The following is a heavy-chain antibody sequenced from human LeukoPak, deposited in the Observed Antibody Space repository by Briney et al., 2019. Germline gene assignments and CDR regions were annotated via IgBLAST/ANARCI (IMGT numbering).Heavy chain of an antibody. Sequence: GGSLRLSCAASGFTFSSYAMSWVRQAPGKGLEWVSAISGSGGSTYYADPVKGGFTISRDNSKNTLYLQMNSLRAEDTAVYYCAKDPRRYCSGGSCSGLDYWGQGTLVTVSS. V-gene: IGHV3-23*01. J-gene: IGHJ4*02. CDR3: AKDPRRYCSGGSCSGLDY. D-gene: IGHD2-15*01. CDR2: ISGSGGST. CDR1: GFTFSSYA.